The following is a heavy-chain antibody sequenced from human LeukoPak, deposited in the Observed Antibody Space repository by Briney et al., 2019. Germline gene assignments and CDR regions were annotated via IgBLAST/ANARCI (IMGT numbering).Heavy chain of an antibody. Sequence: SETLSLTCTVSGGSISSSSYYWGWLRQPPGKGLEWIGSIYYSGSTYYNPSLKSLVTISVDTSKNRFSLKLSSVTAADTAVYYCARVEDIVASAYFDYWGQGTLGTVSS. V-gene: IGHV4-39*07. CDR1: GGSISSSSYY. D-gene: IGHD5-12*01. CDR2: IYYSGST. J-gene: IGHJ4*02. CDR3: ARVEDIVASAYFDY.